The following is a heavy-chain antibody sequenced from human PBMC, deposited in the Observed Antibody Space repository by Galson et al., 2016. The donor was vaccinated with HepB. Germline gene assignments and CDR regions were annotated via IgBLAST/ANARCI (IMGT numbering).Heavy chain of an antibody. CDR2: IDWDNNE. CDR1: GFSLRTNGMC. J-gene: IGHJ3*02. CDR3: ARTPRYCRGDGCDGVEI. D-gene: IGHD2-15*01. Sequence: ALVKPTQTLTLTCTFSGFSLRTNGMCVSWIRQPPGKALEWLARIDWDNNEYRSPSLRTRLTISKDTSKNQVDLTMTNLDPEDTATYYCARTPRYCRGDGCDGVEIWGQGTMVTVSS. V-gene: IGHV2-70*11.